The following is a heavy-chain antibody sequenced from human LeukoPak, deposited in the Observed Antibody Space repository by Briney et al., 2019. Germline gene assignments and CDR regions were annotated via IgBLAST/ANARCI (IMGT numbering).Heavy chain of an antibody. CDR2: ITSETDGGTT. Sequence: NPGGSLRLSCEASGFSFSNAWMSWVRQAPGKGLEWVGRITSETDGGTTDYAAPVRGRFIISRDDSKNTLYLLMNNLKTEDTAFYYCTTLYQLDYWGQGTLLTVSS. D-gene: IGHD2-2*01. CDR1: GFSFSNAW. CDR3: TTLYQLDY. J-gene: IGHJ4*02. V-gene: IGHV3-15*01.